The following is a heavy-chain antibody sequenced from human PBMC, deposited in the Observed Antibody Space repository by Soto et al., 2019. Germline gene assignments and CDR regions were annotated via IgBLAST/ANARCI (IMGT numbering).Heavy chain of an antibody. V-gene: IGHV4-4*02. D-gene: IGHD7-27*01. CDR1: GDSMTRSVW. Sequence: LSLTCTVSGDSMTRSVWWTWVRQPPGKGLEWIGEVFHTGNTNYNPSLKSRVTMSVDKSTNEFSLKVTSVTAADTAIYYCARKAWVRFDYWGQGALVTVSS. CDR3: ARKAWVRFDY. CDR2: VFHTGNT. J-gene: IGHJ4*02.